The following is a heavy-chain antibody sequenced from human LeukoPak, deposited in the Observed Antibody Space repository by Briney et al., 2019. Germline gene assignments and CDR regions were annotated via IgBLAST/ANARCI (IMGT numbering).Heavy chain of an antibody. CDR2: IKQDGSEK. J-gene: IGHJ4*02. V-gene: IGHV3-7*01. D-gene: IGHD5-12*01. CDR3: ATQRGYSGYDQTFDY. CDR1: GFTFSSYW. Sequence: GGSLRLSCAASGFTFSSYWMSWVRQAPGKGLEWVANIKQDGSEKYYVDSVKGRFTISRDNAKNSLYPQMNSLRAEDTAVYYCATQRGYSGYDQTFDYWGQGTLVTVSS.